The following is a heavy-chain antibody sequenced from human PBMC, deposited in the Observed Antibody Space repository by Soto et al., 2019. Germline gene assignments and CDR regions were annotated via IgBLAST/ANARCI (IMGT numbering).Heavy chain of an antibody. CDR2: VAPIVDFS. V-gene: IGHV1-69*02. CDR3: ATGALGGRQQLFRDSFDF. CDR1: GGTFDSYS. J-gene: IGHJ3*01. Sequence: QVQLVQSGAEVKKPGSSVRVSCKDSGGTFDSYSISWVRQAPGQGPEWVGKVAPIVDFSRYAPKFQGRVTIIADKTTSTAYLDVSGLTSEDTAVYYRATGALGGRQQLFRDSFDFWAHGPMVAVSS. D-gene: IGHD3-16*01.